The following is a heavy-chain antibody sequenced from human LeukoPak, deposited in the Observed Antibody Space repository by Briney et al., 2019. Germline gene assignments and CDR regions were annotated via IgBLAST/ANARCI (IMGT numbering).Heavy chain of an antibody. D-gene: IGHD3-10*01. CDR2: ISSSSSYI. Sequence: PGGSLRLSCAASGFTFSSYSMNWVRQAPGKGLEWVSSISSSSSYIYYADSVKGRFTISRDNAKNSLYLQMNSLRAEDTAVYYCARANPPHRGFDLDYWGQGTLVTVSS. V-gene: IGHV3-21*01. CDR1: GFTFSSYS. CDR3: ARANPPHRGFDLDY. J-gene: IGHJ4*02.